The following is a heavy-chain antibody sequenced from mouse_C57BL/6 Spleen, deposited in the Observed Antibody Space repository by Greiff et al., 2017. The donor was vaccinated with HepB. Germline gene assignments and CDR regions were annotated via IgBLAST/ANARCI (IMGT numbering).Heavy chain of an antibody. CDR2: ISYDGSN. CDR3: ARDDDYGNSWFAY. Sequence: VQLQQSGPGLVKPSQSLSLTCSVTGYSITSGYYWNWIRQFPGNKLEWMGYISYDGSNNYNPSLKNRISITRDTSKNQFFLKLNSLTTEDTATYYCARDDDYGNSWFAYWGQGTLVTVSA. D-gene: IGHD2-1*01. CDR1: GYSITSGYY. V-gene: IGHV3-6*01. J-gene: IGHJ3*01.